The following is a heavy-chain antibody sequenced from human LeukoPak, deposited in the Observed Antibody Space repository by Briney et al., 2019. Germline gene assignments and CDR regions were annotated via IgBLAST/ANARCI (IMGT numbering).Heavy chain of an antibody. CDR1: GFTFSDYY. CDR2: ISSSGSTI. Sequence: GGSLRLSCAASGFTFSDYYMSWIRQAPGKGLEWVSYISSSGSTIYYADSVKGRFTISRDNAKNSLYLQMNSLRAEDTAVHYCARSDYDILTGYQNYYYYGMDVWGQGTTVTVSS. CDR3: ARSDYDILTGYQNYYYYGMDV. V-gene: IGHV3-11*01. J-gene: IGHJ6*02. D-gene: IGHD3-9*01.